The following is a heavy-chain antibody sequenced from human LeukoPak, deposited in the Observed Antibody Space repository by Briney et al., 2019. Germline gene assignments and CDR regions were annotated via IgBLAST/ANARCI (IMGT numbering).Heavy chain of an antibody. CDR2: IDKKDKGYATAT. CDR3: TRDSGTYSWFDP. CDR1: GFTFSGSA. J-gene: IGHJ5*02. Sequence: GGSLRLSCAASGFTFSGSAIHWVQQSSGKGLEWVGQIDKKDKGYATATAYAASVKGRFTISRDDSINTAYLQMKSLKTEDTALYYCTRDSGTYSWFDPWGQGTLVTVSS. V-gene: IGHV3-73*01. D-gene: IGHD1-26*01.